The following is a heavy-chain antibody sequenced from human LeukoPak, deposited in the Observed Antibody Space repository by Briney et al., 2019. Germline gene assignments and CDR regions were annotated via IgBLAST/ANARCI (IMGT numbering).Heavy chain of an antibody. D-gene: IGHD3-10*01. CDR1: GFTFSNYA. CDR3: AREALLWFGELPDYYYYGMDA. Sequence: GGSLRLSCAASGFTFSNYAMHWVRQAPGKGLDWVAVISNDGSNKYYADSVKGRFTISRDNSKNTLYLQMNSLRAEDTAVYYCAREALLWFGELPDYYYYGMDAWGQGTTVTVSS. CDR2: ISNDGSNK. V-gene: IGHV3-30-3*01. J-gene: IGHJ6*02.